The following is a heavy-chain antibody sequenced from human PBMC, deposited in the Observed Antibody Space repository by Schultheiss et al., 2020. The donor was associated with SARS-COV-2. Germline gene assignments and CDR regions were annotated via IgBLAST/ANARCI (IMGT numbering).Heavy chain of an antibody. CDR1: GGSISSSNW. CDR2: IYHSGST. J-gene: IGHJ6*02. D-gene: IGHD3-9*01. V-gene: IGHV4-4*02. CDR3: ARYRPDYDILTGYYNNYYYYYGMDV. Sequence: SETLSLTCAVSGGSISSSNWWSWVRQPPGKGLEWIGEIYHSGSTNYNPSLKSRVTISVDTSKNQFSLKLSSVTAADTAVYYCARYRPDYDILTGYYNNYYYYYGMDVWGRGTTVTVSS.